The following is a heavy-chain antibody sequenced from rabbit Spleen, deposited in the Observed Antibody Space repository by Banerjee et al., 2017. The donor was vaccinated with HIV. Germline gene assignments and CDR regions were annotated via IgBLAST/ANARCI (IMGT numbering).Heavy chain of an antibody. CDR3: ARNYVNAFDP. CDR2: IAGSGSGFT. V-gene: IGHV1S40*01. CDR1: GFSFSSSDY. D-gene: IGHD1-1*01. Sequence: QSLEESGGDLVKPGASLTLTCTASGFSFSSSDYMCWVRQAPGKGLEWISCIAGSGSGFTYSATWATGRFTISKTSSTTVTLQMTSLTAADTATYFCARNYVNAFDPWGPGTLVTVS. J-gene: IGHJ2*01.